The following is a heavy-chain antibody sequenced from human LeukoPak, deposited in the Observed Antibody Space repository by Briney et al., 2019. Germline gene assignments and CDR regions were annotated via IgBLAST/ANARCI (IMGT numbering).Heavy chain of an antibody. V-gene: IGHV5-51*01. CDR3: ARSYYYDSSGYYYLESMDV. J-gene: IGHJ6*04. CDR2: IYPGDSDT. CDR1: GYSITSYW. Sequence: GESLKISCKGSGYSITSYWIGWVRQMPGKGLEWMGIIYPGDSDTRYSPSFQGQVTISADKSISTAYLQWSSLKASDTAMYYCARSYYYDSSGYYYLESMDVWGKGTTVTVSS. D-gene: IGHD3-22*01.